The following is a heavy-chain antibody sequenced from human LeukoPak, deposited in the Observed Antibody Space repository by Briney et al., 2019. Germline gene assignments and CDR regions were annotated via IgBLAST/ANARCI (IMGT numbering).Heavy chain of an antibody. CDR1: GFTFSTYW. V-gene: IGHV3-7*01. CDR2: MKGDGSEI. CDR3: ARPAYTAAYDL. D-gene: IGHD3-16*01. J-gene: IGHJ3*01. Sequence: GGSLRLSCAASGFTFSTYWMTWVRQAPGKGLEWVANMKGDGSEIHYVDSVEGRFTISRDNAKNSLYLQMNYLRAEDTAVYYCARPAYTAAYDLWGQGTMVTVSS.